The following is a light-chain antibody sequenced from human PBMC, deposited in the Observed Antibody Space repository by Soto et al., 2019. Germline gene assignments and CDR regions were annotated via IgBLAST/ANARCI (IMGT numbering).Light chain of an antibody. J-gene: IGKJ2*01. V-gene: IGKV1-39*01. CDR1: QSISSY. CDR3: QESLTTPVT. Sequence: DIQMTQSPSSLSAAVGDTVTITCRASQSISSYLNWYQQKPGEAPKVLIYAASSLQSGVPSRFSGSGSGTDFTLTISGLQPEDFGTYYCQESLTTPVTFGQGTKLEI. CDR2: AAS.